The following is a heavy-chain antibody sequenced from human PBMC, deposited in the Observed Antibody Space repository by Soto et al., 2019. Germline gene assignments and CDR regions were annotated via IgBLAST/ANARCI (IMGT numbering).Heavy chain of an antibody. CDR2: ISGSGGST. CDR3: AKDLDDTIFGVVTPHLDY. J-gene: IGHJ4*02. V-gene: IGHV3-23*01. CDR1: GFTFSSYA. Sequence: EVQLLESGGGLVQPGGSLRLSCAASGFTFSSYAMSWVRQAPGKGLEWVSAISGSGGSTYYADSVKGRFTISRDNSKNTLYLQMNSLRAEDTAVYYCAKDLDDTIFGVVTPHLDYWGQGTLVTVSS. D-gene: IGHD3-3*01.